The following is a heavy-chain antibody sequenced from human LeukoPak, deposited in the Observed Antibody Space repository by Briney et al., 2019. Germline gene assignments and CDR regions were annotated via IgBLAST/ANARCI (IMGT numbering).Heavy chain of an antibody. V-gene: IGHV3-7*01. Sequence: GGSLRLSCAASGFTFSGYWMSWVRQAPGKGLEWVANIKQDGSEKYYVDSVKGRFTISRDNAKNSLYLQMNSLRAEDTAVYYCAGLRYYDFWSGYYWGQGTLVTVSS. CDR1: GFTFSGYW. J-gene: IGHJ4*02. CDR2: IKQDGSEK. D-gene: IGHD3-3*01. CDR3: AGLRYYDFWSGYY.